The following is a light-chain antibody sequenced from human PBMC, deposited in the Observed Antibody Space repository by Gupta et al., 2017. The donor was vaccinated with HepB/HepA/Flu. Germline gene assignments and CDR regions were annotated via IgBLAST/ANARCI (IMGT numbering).Light chain of an antibody. CDR1: SSDVGSYDR. CDR3: GSYADASTLVV. CDR2: EVN. V-gene: IGLV2-23*02. J-gene: IGLJ2*01. Sequence: QSALTQPDSVSVSLGQSITISCTGTSSDVGSYDRVSWYQQFPGKAPKLMVYEVNKRPSGVSSRFSASKSGNTASLTISGLQSEDEADYYCGSYADASTLVVFGGGTKLTVL.